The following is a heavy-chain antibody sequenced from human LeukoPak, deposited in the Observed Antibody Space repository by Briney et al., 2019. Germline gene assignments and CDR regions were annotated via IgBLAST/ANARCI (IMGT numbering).Heavy chain of an antibody. J-gene: IGHJ4*02. CDR3: AKVQLWPRMAWFDY. V-gene: IGHV3-23*01. CDR2: ISGSGGST. Sequence: GGSLRLSCAASGFTFSSYAMGWVRQSPGKGLEWVSAISGSGGSTYYADSVKGRFTISRDNSKNTLYLQMNSLRAEDTAVYYCAKVQLWPRMAWFDYWGQGTLVTVSS. CDR1: GFTFSSYA. D-gene: IGHD5-18*01.